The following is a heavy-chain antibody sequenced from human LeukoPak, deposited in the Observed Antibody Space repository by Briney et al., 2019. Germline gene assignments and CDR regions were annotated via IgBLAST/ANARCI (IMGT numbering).Heavy chain of an antibody. Sequence: ASVKVSCKASVYTFTSYDINWVRQATGQGLEWMGWMNPNSGNTGYAQKFQGRVTITRNTSISTAYMELSSLRSEDTAVYYCARSLAARRGVDYWGQGTLVTVSS. CDR2: MNPNSGNT. CDR3: ARSLAARRGVDY. CDR1: VYTFTSYD. V-gene: IGHV1-8*03. D-gene: IGHD6-6*01. J-gene: IGHJ4*02.